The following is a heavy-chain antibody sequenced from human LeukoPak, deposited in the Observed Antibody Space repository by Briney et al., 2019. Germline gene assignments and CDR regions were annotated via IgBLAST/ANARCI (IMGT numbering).Heavy chain of an antibody. J-gene: IGHJ4*02. CDR2: ISYDGSNK. D-gene: IGHD1-14*01. CDR3: ARSPETYLGGAFFDY. V-gene: IGHV3-30*01. CDR1: GFTFSSYA. Sequence: GGSLRLSCAASGFTFSSYAMHRVRQAPGKGLEWVAVISYDGSNKYYADSVKGRFTISRDNSKNTLYLQMNSLRAEDTAVYYCARSPETYLGGAFFDYWGQGTLVTVSS.